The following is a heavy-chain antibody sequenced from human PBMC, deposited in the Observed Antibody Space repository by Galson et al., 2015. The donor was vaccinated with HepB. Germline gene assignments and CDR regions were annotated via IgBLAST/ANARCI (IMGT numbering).Heavy chain of an antibody. D-gene: IGHD6-19*01. J-gene: IGHJ3*02. V-gene: IGHV3-7*05. CDR1: GFTFSSFW. Sequence: SLRLSCAASGFTFSSFWMSWVRQAPGKGLEWVANIKLDGSEKYFVDSVKGRFTISRDNAKNSLYLQMISLRAEDTAVYYCARSSSHDAFDIWGQGTMVTVSS. CDR2: IKLDGSEK. CDR3: ARSSSHDAFDI.